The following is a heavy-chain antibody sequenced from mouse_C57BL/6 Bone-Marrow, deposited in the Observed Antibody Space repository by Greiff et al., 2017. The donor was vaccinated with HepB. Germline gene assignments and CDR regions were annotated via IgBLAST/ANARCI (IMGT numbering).Heavy chain of an antibody. V-gene: IGHV1-78*01. CDR3: ARTYHYGSSYGYFDV. Sequence: QVQLQQSDAELVKPGASVKISCKVSGYTFTDHTIHWMKQRPEQGLEWLGYIYPRDGSTKYNEKFKGKATLTADKSSSTAYMQLNSLTSEDSAVYFCARTYHYGSSYGYFDVWGTGTTVTVSS. CDR1: GYTFTDHT. J-gene: IGHJ1*03. CDR2: IYPRDGST. D-gene: IGHD1-1*01.